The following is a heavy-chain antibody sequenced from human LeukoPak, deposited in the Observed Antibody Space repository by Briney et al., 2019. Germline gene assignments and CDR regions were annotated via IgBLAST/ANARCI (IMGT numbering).Heavy chain of an antibody. V-gene: IGHV3-48*01. CDR2: ISSSSSTI. Sequence: GGSLRLSCAASGFTFSSYWMSWVRQAPGKGLEWVSYISSSSSTIYYADSVKGRFTISRDNAKNSLYLQMNSLRAEDTAVYYCARGTWRWELLGLYFDYWGQGTLVTVSS. D-gene: IGHD1-26*01. CDR1: GFTFSSYW. CDR3: ARGTWRWELLGLYFDY. J-gene: IGHJ4*02.